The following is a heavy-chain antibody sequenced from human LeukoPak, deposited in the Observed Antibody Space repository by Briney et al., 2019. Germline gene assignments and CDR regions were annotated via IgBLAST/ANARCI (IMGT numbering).Heavy chain of an antibody. J-gene: IGHJ5*02. CDR3: AKEIRGSTSCST. CDR1: GFTFTNYA. V-gene: IGHV3-48*01. CDR2: ISSSGSTI. Sequence: GGSLRLSCAASGFTFTNYAMHWVRQAPGKGLEWVSYISSSGSTIYYADSVKGRFTISRDNSKNTLYLQMNSLRAEDTAVYYCAKEIRGSTSCSTWGQGTLVTVSS. D-gene: IGHD2-2*01.